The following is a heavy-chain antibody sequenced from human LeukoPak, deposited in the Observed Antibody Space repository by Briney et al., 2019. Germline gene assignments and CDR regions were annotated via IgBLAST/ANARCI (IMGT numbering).Heavy chain of an antibody. CDR2: IWYDGSNK. D-gene: IGHD3-10*01. V-gene: IGHV3-33*01. CDR1: GFTFSSYG. J-gene: IGHJ4*02. Sequence: PGGSLRLSCAASGFTFSSYGMHWVRQAPGKGLEWGAVIWYDGSNKYYADSVKGRFTISRDNSKNTLYLQMNSLRAEDTAVYYCARDYYGSGSYPLYYFDYWGQGTLVTVSS. CDR3: ARDYYGSGSYPLYYFDY.